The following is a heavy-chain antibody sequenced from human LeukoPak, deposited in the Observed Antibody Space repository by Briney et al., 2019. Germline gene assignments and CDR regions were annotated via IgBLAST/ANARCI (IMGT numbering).Heavy chain of an antibody. Sequence: GGSLRLSCAASGFTFSRYWMHWVRQAPGRGLVWVSRVNSDGRSTSYADSVKGRFTIARDNAKNTLYLQMNSLRAEDTAVYYCARASTPLGIANVDYWGQGTLVTVSS. D-gene: IGHD5/OR15-5a*01. V-gene: IGHV3-74*01. J-gene: IGHJ4*02. CDR3: ARASTPLGIANVDY. CDR1: GFTFSRYW. CDR2: VNSDGRST.